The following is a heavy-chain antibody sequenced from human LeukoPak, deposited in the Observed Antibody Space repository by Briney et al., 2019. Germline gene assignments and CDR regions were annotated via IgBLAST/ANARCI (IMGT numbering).Heavy chain of an antibody. CDR1: GYTFTSYG. D-gene: IGHD3-3*01. Sequence: ASVKVSCKASGYTFTSYGISWVRQAPGQGLEWMGWISAYNGNTNYAQKLQGRVTMTTDTSTSTAYMEPRSLRSDDTAVYYCARGVRITIFGVVTWAYDAFDIWGQGTMVTVSS. CDR2: ISAYNGNT. V-gene: IGHV1-18*01. CDR3: ARGVRITIFGVVTWAYDAFDI. J-gene: IGHJ3*02.